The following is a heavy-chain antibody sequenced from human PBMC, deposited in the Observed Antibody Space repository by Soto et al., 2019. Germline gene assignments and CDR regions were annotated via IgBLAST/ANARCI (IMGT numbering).Heavy chain of an antibody. J-gene: IGHJ3*02. V-gene: IGHV3-23*01. CDR3: AKGCNSGSIHEYSFDI. CDR2: ISGSGGST. D-gene: IGHD1-26*01. CDR1: GFTFSSYA. Sequence: GGSLRLSCAASGFTFSSYAMSWVRQAPGKGLEWVSAISGSGGSTYYADSEKGRFTISRDNSKNTLYLQMNSLRAEDTAVYYCAKGCNSGSIHEYSFDIWGQGTMVTVSS.